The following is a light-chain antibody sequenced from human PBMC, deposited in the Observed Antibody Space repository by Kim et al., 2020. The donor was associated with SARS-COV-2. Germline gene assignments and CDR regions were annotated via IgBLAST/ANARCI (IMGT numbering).Light chain of an antibody. V-gene: IGKV3-20*01. CDR2: GAS. J-gene: IGKJ1*01. Sequence: EIVLTQSPGTLSLSPGERATLSCRASQSVSSNYLAWYQQKPGQAPRLLIHGASSRATGIPDRFSGSGSRTDFTLTISRLEPEDFAVYYCHQYGSSPETFGQGTKVDIK. CDR3: HQYGSSPET. CDR1: QSVSSNY.